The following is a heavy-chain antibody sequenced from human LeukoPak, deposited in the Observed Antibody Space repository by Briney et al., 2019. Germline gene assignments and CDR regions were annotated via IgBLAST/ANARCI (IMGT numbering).Heavy chain of an antibody. J-gene: IGHJ4*02. D-gene: IGHD3-10*01. V-gene: IGHV4-38-2*02. CDR2: IYHSGST. Sequence: PSETLSLTCTVSGYSISSGYYWGWIRQPPGKGLEWIGSIYHSGSTYYNPSLKSRVTISVDTSKNQFSLKLSSVTAADTAVYYCASVLLWFGSTANDYWGQGTLVTVSS. CDR1: GYSISSGYY. CDR3: ASVLLWFGSTANDY.